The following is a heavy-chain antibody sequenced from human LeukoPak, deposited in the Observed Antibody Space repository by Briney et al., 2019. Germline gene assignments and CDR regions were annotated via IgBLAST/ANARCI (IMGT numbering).Heavy chain of an antibody. CDR1: GFTFSSCG. J-gene: IGHJ4*02. Sequence: GGSLRLSCAASGFTFSSCGMHWVRQAPGKGLEWVAVIWYDGSNKYYADSVKGRFTISRDTSKNTLYLQMNSLRAEDTAVYYCANRHPSSRNFDYWGQGTLVTVSS. V-gene: IGHV3-33*06. CDR2: IWYDGSNK. D-gene: IGHD6-13*01. CDR3: ANRHPSSRNFDY.